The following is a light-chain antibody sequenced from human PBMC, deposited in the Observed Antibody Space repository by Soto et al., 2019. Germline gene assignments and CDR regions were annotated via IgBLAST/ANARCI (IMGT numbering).Light chain of an antibody. V-gene: IGKV1-33*01. Sequence: DIHMTQSPSSLSASVGHIVPITCQASQNINNYLNWYQQKPGRAPKLLIYDASNLEAGVPSSFRGSGSGTDFTFTISSLKPEDIATYYCQQYENIPTFGQGTRLEIK. J-gene: IGKJ5*01. CDR2: DAS. CDR3: QQYENIPT. CDR1: QNINNY.